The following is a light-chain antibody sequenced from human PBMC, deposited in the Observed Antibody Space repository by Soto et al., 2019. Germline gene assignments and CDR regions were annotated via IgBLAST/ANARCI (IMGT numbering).Light chain of an antibody. CDR2: EVS. Sequence: QSALTQPASVSGALGQSITISCTGGSSDIGDYNYVSWYQQHPDTAPKLIIYEVSHRPSGVSHRFSGSKSGNTASLTISGLQAEEEAEYHCSSFTTTTSLGLFGTGTKVTVL. CDR1: SSDIGDYNY. J-gene: IGLJ1*01. V-gene: IGLV2-14*01. CDR3: SSFTTTTSLGL.